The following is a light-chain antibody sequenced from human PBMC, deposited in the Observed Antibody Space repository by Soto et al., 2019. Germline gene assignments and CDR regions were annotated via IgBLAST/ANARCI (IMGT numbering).Light chain of an antibody. CDR1: QSVSSSY. CDR3: QQYDNSPIT. Sequence: IVLTQSPGSLSLSPGGRASLSCRASQSVSSSYLAWYQQKPGQAPRLLIYGASSRATGIPDRFSGTGSETDFTLTISRLEPEDFAVYYCQQYDNSPITFGQGTRLEIK. CDR2: GAS. J-gene: IGKJ5*01. V-gene: IGKV3-20*01.